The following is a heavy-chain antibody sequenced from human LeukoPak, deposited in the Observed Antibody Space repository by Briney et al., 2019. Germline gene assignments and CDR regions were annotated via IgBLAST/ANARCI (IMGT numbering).Heavy chain of an antibody. CDR2: VNTNTGKT. D-gene: IGHD5-24*01. CDR1: GYTFSAYE. Sequence: ASVKVSCKASGYTFSAYEINWVRQASGQGLEWVGWVNTNTGKTDYAQKFQGRVTMTRDTSTSTVYMELSSLRSEDTAVYYCARGRRDGYTVFPFDYWGQGTLVTVSS. CDR3: ARGRRDGYTVFPFDY. J-gene: IGHJ4*02. V-gene: IGHV1-8*02.